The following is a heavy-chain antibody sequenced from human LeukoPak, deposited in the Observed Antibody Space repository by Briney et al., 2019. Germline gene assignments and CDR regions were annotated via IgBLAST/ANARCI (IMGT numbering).Heavy chain of an antibody. V-gene: IGHV3-48*03. CDR2: ISSGGGTI. CDR3: ARVGGGMATITRGYFDL. CDR1: GFIFSSYE. D-gene: IGHD5-24*01. Sequence: GGSLRLSCAASGFIFSSYEMNWVRQAPGKGLEWVSYISSGGGTIYYADSVKGRFTVSRDNGKYSLYLQMNSLRAEDTAVYYCARVGGGMATITRGYFDLWGRGTLVTVSS. J-gene: IGHJ2*01.